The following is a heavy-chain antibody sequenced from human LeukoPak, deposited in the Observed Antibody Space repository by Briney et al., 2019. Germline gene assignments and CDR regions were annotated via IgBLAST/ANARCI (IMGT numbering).Heavy chain of an antibody. CDR3: AREGQWRSDY. D-gene: IGHD6-19*01. Sequence: ASVKVSCKASGYTFTDYYMHWVRQAPGQGIEWMGWINPNSGATNCAQDFQGRVTMTRDTSINTIYMELTRLTSDDTAVYFCAREGQWRSDYWGQGTLVTVSS. CDR2: INPNSGAT. J-gene: IGHJ4*02. V-gene: IGHV1-2*02. CDR1: GYTFTDYY.